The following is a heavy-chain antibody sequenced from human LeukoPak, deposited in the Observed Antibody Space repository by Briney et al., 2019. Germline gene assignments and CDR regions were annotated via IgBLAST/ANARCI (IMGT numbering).Heavy chain of an antibody. J-gene: IGHJ3*02. CDR2: ISGSGGST. Sequence: RAGGSLRLSCAASGCTFSSYAMSWVRQAPGKGLEWVSAISGSGGSTYYADSVKGRFTISRDNSKNTLYLQMNSLRAEDTAVYYCAKERITMIVVVIAPGSDAFDIWGQGTMVTVSS. CDR1: GCTFSSYA. V-gene: IGHV3-23*01. CDR3: AKERITMIVVVIAPGSDAFDI. D-gene: IGHD3-22*01.